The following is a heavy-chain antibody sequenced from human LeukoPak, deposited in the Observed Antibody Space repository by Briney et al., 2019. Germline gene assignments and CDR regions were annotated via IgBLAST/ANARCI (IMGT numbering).Heavy chain of an antibody. D-gene: IGHD3-10*01. Sequence: GGSLRLSCAASGFSFTDYYMTWIRQAPGKGLEWISHITNGGSPIYYADSVKGRFTISRDNAKNSLYLQMNSLRAEDTAVYYCAKFRYGSASFFDHCGQGSLVTVSS. CDR2: ITNGGSPI. CDR3: AKFRYGSASFFDH. V-gene: IGHV3-11*01. J-gene: IGHJ4*02. CDR1: GFSFTDYY.